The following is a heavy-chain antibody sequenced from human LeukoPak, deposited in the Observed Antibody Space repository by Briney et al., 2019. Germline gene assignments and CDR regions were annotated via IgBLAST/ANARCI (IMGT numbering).Heavy chain of an antibody. CDR3: AREVDTAMTRFDY. V-gene: IGHV1-69*05. D-gene: IGHD5-18*01. Sequence: SVKVSCKASGGTFSRYAISWVRQAPGQGLEWMGRIIPIFGTANYAQKFQGRVTITTDESTSTAYMELSSLRSEDTAVYYCAREVDTAMTRFDYWGQGTLVTVSS. J-gene: IGHJ4*02. CDR2: IIPIFGTA. CDR1: GGTFSRYA.